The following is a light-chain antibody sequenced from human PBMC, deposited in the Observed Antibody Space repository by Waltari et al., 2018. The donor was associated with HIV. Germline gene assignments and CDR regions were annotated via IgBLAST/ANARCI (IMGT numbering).Light chain of an antibody. J-gene: IGLJ2*01. V-gene: IGLV1-40*01. CDR3: QSYDSSLSGVV. CDR2: GNS. CDR1: RSNIGAGYD. Sequence: QSVLTQPPSVSGAPGQRVTISCTGSRSNIGAGYDVHWYQQLPGPAPKLLIDGNSNRPSGVPDRFSGSKSGTSASLAITGLQAEDEADYYCQSYDSSLSGVVFGGGTKLTVL.